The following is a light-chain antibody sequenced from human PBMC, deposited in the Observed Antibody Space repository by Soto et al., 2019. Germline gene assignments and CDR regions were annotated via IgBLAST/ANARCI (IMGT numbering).Light chain of an antibody. CDR1: QSVSSTY. CDR2: GAS. V-gene: IGKV3-20*01. J-gene: IGKJ2*01. Sequence: EIVLTQSPGTLSLSPGERATLSCRASQSVSSTYIAWYQQNPGQAPRLLIYGASSRATGIPDRFSGSGSGTDFTLTTSRLEPEDFAVYFCQQYGRSPPFTFGQGTKVDIK. CDR3: QQYGRSPPFT.